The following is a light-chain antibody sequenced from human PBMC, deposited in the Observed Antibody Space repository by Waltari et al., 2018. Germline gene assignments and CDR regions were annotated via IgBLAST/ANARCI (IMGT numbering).Light chain of an antibody. CDR3: QQYYSTPWT. V-gene: IGKV4-1*01. CDR1: QSILSSSNNRNF. J-gene: IGKJ1*01. Sequence: DIVMTQSPYFLPVSLGERATINCKSSQSILSSSNNRNFLGWYQQKAGQPPKLLFYWASTREFGVPDRFSGSGSGTDFTLTISSLQAEDVAVYYCQQYYSTPWTFGQGTKVEIQ. CDR2: WAS.